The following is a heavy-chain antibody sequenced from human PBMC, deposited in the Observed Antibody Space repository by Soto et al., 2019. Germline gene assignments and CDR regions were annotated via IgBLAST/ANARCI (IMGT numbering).Heavy chain of an antibody. CDR3: ARQWLVRYFDL. CDR2: VNHSGST. Sequence: QVQLQQWGAGLLKPSETLSLTCGVYGGSFNDYYWSWIRQPPGKGLEWIGEVNHSGSTTYNPSLTSRVRISVDTSRNQFSLRLSSVTAADTAVYYCARQWLVRYFDLWGRGTLVTVSS. D-gene: IGHD6-19*01. V-gene: IGHV4-34*02. J-gene: IGHJ2*01. CDR1: GGSFNDYY.